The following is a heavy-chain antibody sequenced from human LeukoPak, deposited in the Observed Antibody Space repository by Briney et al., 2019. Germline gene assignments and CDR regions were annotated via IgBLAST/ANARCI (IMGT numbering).Heavy chain of an antibody. CDR1: GFIFDDYA. J-gene: IGHJ4*02. CDR3: VRDAPEWEIPSDY. Sequence: GGSLRLSCAVSGFIFDDYAMHWVRQAPGKGLEWVSGITWGRDNLAYAASVKGRFTISRDNAKNTLYLQMNSLKVEDTAVYYCVRDAPEWEIPSDYWGQGTLVTVSS. D-gene: IGHD1-26*01. V-gene: IGHV3-9*01. CDR2: ITWGRDNL.